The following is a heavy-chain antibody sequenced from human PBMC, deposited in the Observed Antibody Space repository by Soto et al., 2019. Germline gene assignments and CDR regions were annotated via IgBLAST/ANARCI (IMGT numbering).Heavy chain of an antibody. CDR2: INHSGST. Sequence: SETLSLTCAVYGGSFSGYYWSWIRQPPGKGLEWIGEINHSGSTNYNPSLKSRVTISVDTSKNQFSLKLSSVTAADTAVYYCARDILTGRNWLDHWGQGTLVT. D-gene: IGHD3-9*01. CDR3: ARDILTGRNWLDH. CDR1: GGSFSGYY. V-gene: IGHV4-34*01. J-gene: IGHJ5*02.